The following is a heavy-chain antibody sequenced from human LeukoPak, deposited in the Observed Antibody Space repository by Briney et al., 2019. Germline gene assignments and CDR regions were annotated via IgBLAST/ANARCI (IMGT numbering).Heavy chain of an antibody. CDR1: GYTFTGYY. D-gene: IGHD2-15*01. CDR2: INPNSGGT. CDR3: ARQPPGYCSGGSCYGGWFDP. Sequence: GASVKVSCKASGYTFTGYYMHWVRQAPGQGLEWMGWINPNSGGTNYAQKFQGRVTMTRDTSISTAYMELSRLRSDDTGVYYCARQPPGYCSGGSCYGGWFDPWGQGTLVTVSS. J-gene: IGHJ5*02. V-gene: IGHV1-2*02.